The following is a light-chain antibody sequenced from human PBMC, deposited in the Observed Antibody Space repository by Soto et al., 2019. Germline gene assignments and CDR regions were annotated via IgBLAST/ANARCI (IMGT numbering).Light chain of an antibody. V-gene: IGKV1-5*01. CDR2: DAS. J-gene: IGKJ1*01. CDR1: QSISSW. CDR3: QQYNSYRT. Sequence: DIQMTQSPSTLSASVGDRVTITCRASQSISSWLAWYQQKPGKAPKLLIYDASSLESGVPSRFSGSGSGTEFTLTISSLQPDDCATYYCQQYNSYRTVGQGTKVEIK.